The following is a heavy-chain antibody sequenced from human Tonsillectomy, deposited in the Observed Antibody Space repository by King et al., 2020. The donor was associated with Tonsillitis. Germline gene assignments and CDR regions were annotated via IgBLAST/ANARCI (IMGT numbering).Heavy chain of an antibody. CDR1: RGSISSYY. V-gene: IGHV4-59*01. Sequence: QLQESGPGLVKPSETLSLTCTVSRGSISSYYWSWIRQPPGKGLEWIGYIYYSGSTNYNPSLKSRVTISVDTSKNQFSLKLSSVTAADTAVYYCARSRFGYYMDVWGKGTTVTVSS. CDR2: IYYSGST. D-gene: IGHD3-10*01. CDR3: ARSRFGYYMDV. J-gene: IGHJ6*03.